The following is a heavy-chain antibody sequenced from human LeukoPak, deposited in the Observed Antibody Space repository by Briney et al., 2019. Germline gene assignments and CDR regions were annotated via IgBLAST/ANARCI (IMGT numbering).Heavy chain of an antibody. D-gene: IGHD3-3*01. CDR3: ARDDFWSGYPSYYFDY. J-gene: IGHJ4*02. Sequence: SETLSLTCTVSGYSISSGYYWGCIRQPPGKGLEWVGSIYHSGSTYYNPSLKSRVTISVDTSKNQFSLKLSSVTAADTAVYYCARDDFWSGYPSYYFDYWGQGTLVTVSS. CDR1: GYSISSGYY. CDR2: IYHSGST. V-gene: IGHV4-38-2*02.